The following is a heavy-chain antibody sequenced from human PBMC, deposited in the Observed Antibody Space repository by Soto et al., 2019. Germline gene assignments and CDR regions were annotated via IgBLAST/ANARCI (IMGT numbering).Heavy chain of an antibody. V-gene: IGHV4-4*07. CDR3: ARDRITLANDAFDI. CDR2: IYTSGST. Sequence: XETLSLCFTVSGGSISSYYWGWIRQPAGKGLEWIGRIYTSGSTNYNPSLKSRVTMSVDTSKNQFSLNLSSVTAAADTAVYYCARDRITLANDAFDIWGQGTMVTVSS. CDR1: GGSISSYY. J-gene: IGHJ3*02. D-gene: IGHD3-10*01.